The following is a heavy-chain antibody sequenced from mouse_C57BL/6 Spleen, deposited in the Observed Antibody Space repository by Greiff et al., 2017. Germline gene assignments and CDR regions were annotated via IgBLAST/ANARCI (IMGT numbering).Heavy chain of an antibody. CDR2: IYYSGTI. J-gene: IGHJ1*03. CDR3: ARAGLYWYFDV. CDR1: GISITTGNYR. D-gene: IGHD3-1*01. Sequence: EVQLVESGPGLVKPSQTVFLTCTVTGISITTGNYRWSWIRQFPGNKLEWIGYIYYSGTITYNPSLTSRTTITRDTPKNQFFLEMNPLTAEDTATCYCARAGLYWYFDVWGTGTTVTVSS. V-gene: IGHV3-5*01.